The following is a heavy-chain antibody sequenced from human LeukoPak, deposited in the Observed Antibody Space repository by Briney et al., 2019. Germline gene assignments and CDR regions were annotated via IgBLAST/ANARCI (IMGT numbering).Heavy chain of an antibody. CDR3: AKVVSVYGDYIDAFDI. J-gene: IGHJ3*02. V-gene: IGHV3-21*04. CDR1: GFIFSNSA. D-gene: IGHD4-17*01. Sequence: GGSLRLSCAASGFIFSNSAMNWVRQAPGKGLEWVSSINNDGSYIYYAGSVKGRFTISRDNSKNTLYLQMNSLSAEDTAVYYCAKVVSVYGDYIDAFDIWGQGTMVTVSS. CDR2: INNDGSYI.